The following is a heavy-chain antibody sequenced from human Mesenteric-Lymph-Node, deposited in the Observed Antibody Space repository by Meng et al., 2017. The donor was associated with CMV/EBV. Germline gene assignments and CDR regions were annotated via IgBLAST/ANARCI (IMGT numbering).Heavy chain of an antibody. CDR1: GFTFSSYS. CDR2: ISSSSSYI. Sequence: GGSLRLSCAASGFTFSSYSMNWVRQAPGKGLEWVSSISSSSSYIYYADSVKGRFTISRDNAQNSLYLQMNSLRAEDTAVYYCASSTVRDYDFWSGYYFYYGMDVWGQGTTVTVSS. J-gene: IGHJ6*02. CDR3: ASSTVRDYDFWSGYYFYYGMDV. V-gene: IGHV3-21*01. D-gene: IGHD3-3*01.